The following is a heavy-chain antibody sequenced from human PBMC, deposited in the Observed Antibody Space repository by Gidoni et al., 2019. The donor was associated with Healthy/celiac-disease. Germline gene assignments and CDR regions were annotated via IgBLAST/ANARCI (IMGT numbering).Heavy chain of an antibody. V-gene: IGHV3-23*01. CDR3: AREMATIHDAFDI. D-gene: IGHD5-12*01. CDR2: ISGGGGTT. Sequence: EVQLLESGGGLVQPGGSLRLSCAASGFTFGSYAMSWVRQARGKGLDGVSAISGGGGTTYYADSVKGRFAVSRDNSQHTLYLQMNSLRPEDTAVYYCAREMATIHDAFDIWGQGTMVTVSS. J-gene: IGHJ3*02. CDR1: GFTFGSYA.